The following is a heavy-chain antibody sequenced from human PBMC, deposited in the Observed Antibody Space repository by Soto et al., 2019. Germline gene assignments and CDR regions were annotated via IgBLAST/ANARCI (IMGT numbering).Heavy chain of an antibody. V-gene: IGHV3-11*01. D-gene: IGHD3-10*01. J-gene: IGHJ6*02. CDR2: ISSSGFTI. Sequence: QVQLVESGGGLAKPGGSLRLSCAASGFTFSDYYMSWIRQAPGKGLEWVSYISSSGFTIYYADSVKGRFTISRGNAMNSLYLQMNSLRAEDTALYYCARATLRGNEGYYYGLDVWGQGTTVTVSS. CDR1: GFTFSDYY. CDR3: ARATLRGNEGYYYGLDV.